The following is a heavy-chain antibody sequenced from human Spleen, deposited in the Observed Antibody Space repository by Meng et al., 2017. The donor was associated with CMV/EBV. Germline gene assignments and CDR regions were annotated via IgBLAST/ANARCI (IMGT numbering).Heavy chain of an antibody. CDR3: ARADFVTVFGVVSHINGLDV. CDR1: GYTFTTYD. J-gene: IGHJ6*02. V-gene: IGHV1-18*01. CDR2: ISAYRGDT. D-gene: IGHD3-3*01. Sequence: ASVKVSCKAFGYTFTTYDITWVRQAPGQGLEWMGWISAYRGDTDYAQKFQGRVTMTTDTSTGTAYLELRSLRSDDTAVYYCARADFVTVFGVVSHINGLDVWGQGTTVTVSS.